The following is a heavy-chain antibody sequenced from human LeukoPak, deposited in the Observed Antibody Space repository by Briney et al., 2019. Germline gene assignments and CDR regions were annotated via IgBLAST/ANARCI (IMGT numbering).Heavy chain of an antibody. V-gene: IGHV3-53*01. CDR1: GFTVSSNY. J-gene: IGHJ4*02. CDR2: IYSGGNT. D-gene: IGHD2-15*01. Sequence: PGGSLTLSCAASGFTVSSNYMTWVRQAPGKGLEWVSVIYSGGNTYYADSVKGRFTISRDNSKNTLYLQMNSLRAEDTAVYYCARHREDSRNSFHFWRQGTLVTVSS. CDR3: ARHREDSRNSFHF.